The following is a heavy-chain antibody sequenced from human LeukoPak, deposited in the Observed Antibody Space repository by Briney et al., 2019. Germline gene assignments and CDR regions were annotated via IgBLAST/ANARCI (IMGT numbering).Heavy chain of an antibody. CDR2: ITSSSSYI. D-gene: IGHD2-21*02. Sequence: PGGSLRLSCVGSGFTFKSFALTWVRQAPGKGLEWVSAITSSSSYIYYADSVKGRFTVSRDNAKNSLYLQMNSLRAEDSAVYFCAKATLFGGDWGFDLWGQGTPVTVSS. CDR3: AKATLFGGDWGFDL. CDR1: GFTFKSFA. V-gene: IGHV3-21*01. J-gene: IGHJ4*02.